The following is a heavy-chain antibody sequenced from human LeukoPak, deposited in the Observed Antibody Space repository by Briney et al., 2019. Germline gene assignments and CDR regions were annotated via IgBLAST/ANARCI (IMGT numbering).Heavy chain of an antibody. J-gene: IGHJ3*02. CDR1: GFTFSNSW. CDR3: ATDLSPPSLDTFDM. CDR2: IKQDGSEK. Sequence: PGGSLRLSCLASGFTFSNSWMTWVRQAPGRGLEWVATIKQDGSEKYFVDSVKGRFTISRDNAKSSLSLQVNSLRVEDTAVYYCATDLSPPSLDTFDMWGQGTTVTVSS. V-gene: IGHV3-7*03.